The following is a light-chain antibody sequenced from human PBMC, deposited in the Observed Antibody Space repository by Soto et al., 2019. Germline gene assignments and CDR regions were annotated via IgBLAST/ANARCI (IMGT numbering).Light chain of an antibody. V-gene: IGKV2-28*01. CDR2: LSS. CDR1: QRLLHSNGNNF. J-gene: IGKJ2*01. CDR3: MQALQTPYT. Sequence: EIVMPQSPPSLNVTPGEPASISCRSSQRLLHSNGNNFLDWYLQKPGQSTQLLIYLSSNRASGVLDSDSGSGAGTDFRLIISRVEAEDVGVYYCMQALQTPYTFGQGNKLEIK.